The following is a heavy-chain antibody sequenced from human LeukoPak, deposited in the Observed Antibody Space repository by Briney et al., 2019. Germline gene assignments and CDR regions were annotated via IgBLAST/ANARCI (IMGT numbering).Heavy chain of an antibody. CDR2: ISGSGGST. D-gene: IGHD3-3*01. CDR1: GFTFSSYA. Sequence: GGSLRLSCAASGFTFSSYAMSWVRQAPGKGLEWVSAISGSGGSTYYADSVKGRFTISRDNSKNTLYLQMHSLRAEDTAVYYCAKDSDAELFLEWLLSSSFDYWGQGTLVTVSS. V-gene: IGHV3-23*01. J-gene: IGHJ4*02. CDR3: AKDSDAELFLEWLLSSSFDY.